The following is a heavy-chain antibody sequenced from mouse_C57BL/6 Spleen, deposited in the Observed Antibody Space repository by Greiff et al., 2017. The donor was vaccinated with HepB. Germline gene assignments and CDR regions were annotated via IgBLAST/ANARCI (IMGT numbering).Heavy chain of an antibody. CDR3: ARVDGLRRAWFAY. V-gene: IGHV5-4*03. D-gene: IGHD2-2*01. Sequence: EVKLQESGGGLVKPGGSLKLSCAASGFTFSSYAMSWVRQTPEKRLEWVATISDGGSYTYYPDNVKGRFTISRDNAKNNLYLQMSHLKSEDTAMYYCARVDGLRRAWFAYWGQGTLVTVSA. CDR2: ISDGGSYT. CDR1: GFTFSSYA. J-gene: IGHJ3*01.